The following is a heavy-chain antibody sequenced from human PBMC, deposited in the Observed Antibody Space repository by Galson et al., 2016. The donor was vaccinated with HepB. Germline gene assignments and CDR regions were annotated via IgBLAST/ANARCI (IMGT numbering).Heavy chain of an antibody. V-gene: IGHV3-23*01. D-gene: IGHD2-15*01. CDR1: GFTLSNYA. J-gene: IGHJ4*02. Sequence: SLRLSCAASGFTLSNYAMSWVRQAPGKGLEWVSDISGSGITTYYADSVKGRSTLSRDNSKKTVYLQMSSLRAGDTAVYYCARQFGGYIDYWGLGTLVAVSS. CDR3: ARQFGGYIDY. CDR2: ISGSGITT.